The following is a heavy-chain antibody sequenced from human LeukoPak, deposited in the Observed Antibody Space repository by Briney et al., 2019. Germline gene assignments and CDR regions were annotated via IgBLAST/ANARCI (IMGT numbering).Heavy chain of an antibody. CDR1: GGSISSSRYY. D-gene: IGHD3-22*01. V-gene: IGHV4-39*07. CDR2: IYYSGCT. CDR3: ARVRYYDSSGYPAYYFDY. Sequence: SETLSLTCTVSGGSISSSRYYWGWIRQPPGKGLEWIGSIYYSGCTYYNPSLKSRVTISVDKSKNQFSLKLSSVTAADTAVYYCARVRYYDSSGYPAYYFDYWGQGTLVTVSS. J-gene: IGHJ4*02.